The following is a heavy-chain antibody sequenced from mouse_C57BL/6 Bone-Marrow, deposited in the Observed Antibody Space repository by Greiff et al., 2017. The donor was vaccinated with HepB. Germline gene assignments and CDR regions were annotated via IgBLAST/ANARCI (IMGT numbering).Heavy chain of an antibody. CDR2: ISYDGSN. Sequence: EVQLQQSGPGLVKPSQSLSLTCSVTGYSITSGYYWNWIRQFPGNKLEWMGYISYDGSNNYNPSLKNRISITRDTSKNQFFLKLNSVTTEDTAAYYCARGPRGDAMDYWGQGTSVTVSS. CDR3: ARGPRGDAMDY. V-gene: IGHV3-6*01. J-gene: IGHJ4*01. CDR1: GYSITSGYY.